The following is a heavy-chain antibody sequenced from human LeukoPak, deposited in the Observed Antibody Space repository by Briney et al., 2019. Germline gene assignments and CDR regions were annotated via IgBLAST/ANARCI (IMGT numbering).Heavy chain of an antibody. D-gene: IGHD6-13*01. V-gene: IGHV3-21*01. CDR3: ARGLGSSSWYDWFDP. CDR2: ISSSSSYI. Sequence: GGSLRLSCAASGFTFSSYSMNWVRQAPGKGLEWVSSISSSSSYIYYADSVKGRFTISRDNAKNSLYLQMTSLRAEDTAVYYCARGLGSSSWYDWFDPWGQGTLVTVSS. CDR1: GFTFSSYS. J-gene: IGHJ5*02.